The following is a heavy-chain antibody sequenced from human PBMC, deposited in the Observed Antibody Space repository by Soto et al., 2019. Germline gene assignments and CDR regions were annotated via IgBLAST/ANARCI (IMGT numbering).Heavy chain of an antibody. CDR1: GYSISSSNW. CDR3: ARREIQGPIDY. J-gene: IGHJ4*02. CDR2: LYYSGTT. D-gene: IGHD1-26*01. V-gene: IGHV4-28*01. Sequence: SETLSLTCAVSGYSISSSNWWGWIRQPPGKGLEWIGYLYYSGTTYYNPSLKSRVTMSVDTSKNQFSLKLTSVTAVDTAVYYCARREIQGPIDYWGQGTLVTVSS.